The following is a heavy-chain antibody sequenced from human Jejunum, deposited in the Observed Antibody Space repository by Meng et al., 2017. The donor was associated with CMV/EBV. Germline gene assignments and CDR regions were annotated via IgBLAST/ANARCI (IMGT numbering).Heavy chain of an antibody. J-gene: IGHJ5*01. V-gene: IGHV4-59*01. CDR3: ARGAGWYAF. CDR2: IYYTGTT. Sequence: VELQVSGPGLVKPSVTLSLTCTVSGGSISSSYWSWIRQPPGKGLEWIGYIYYTGTTNYNPSLKSRVTISLDTSKNQFSLKLTSMTAADTAVYYCARGAGWYAFWGQGTLVTVSS. CDR1: GGSISSSY.